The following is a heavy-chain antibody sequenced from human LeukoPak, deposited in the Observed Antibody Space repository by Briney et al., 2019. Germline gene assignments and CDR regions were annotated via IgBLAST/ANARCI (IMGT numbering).Heavy chain of an antibody. V-gene: IGHV3-66*02. CDR3: ARSSSIAARYLDY. Sequence: PGGYLRLSCAASGFTVSSNYMSWDSQAPGKGLEWVAVIFSGASTYYADSVKGGFTISRDNYKNTLYLQMNRLRAEDAGVYYCARSSSIAARYLDYWGRGTLVTVS. D-gene: IGHD6-6*01. CDR2: IFSGAST. J-gene: IGHJ4*02. CDR1: GFTVSSNY.